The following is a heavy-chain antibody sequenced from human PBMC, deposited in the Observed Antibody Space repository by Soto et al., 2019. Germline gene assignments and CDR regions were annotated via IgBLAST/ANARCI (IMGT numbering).Heavy chain of an antibody. D-gene: IGHD6-6*01. CDR3: AKDWRYSSSPYYYYGMDV. Sequence: PGGSLRLSCAASGFTFSTFGMHWVRQAPGKGLEWVAVISYGGTKKYYIESVKGRFTISRDNSENTLFLQMNSLRPEDTAVYYCAKDWRYSSSPYYYYGMDVWGQGTTVTVS. J-gene: IGHJ6*02. CDR2: ISYGGTKK. CDR1: GFTFSTFG. V-gene: IGHV3-30*18.